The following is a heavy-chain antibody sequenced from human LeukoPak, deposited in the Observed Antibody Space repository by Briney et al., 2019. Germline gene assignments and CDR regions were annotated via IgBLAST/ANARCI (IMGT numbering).Heavy chain of an antibody. CDR3: ARDPYSGAYGDTYYYYMDV. CDR1: GFTFTTYS. D-gene: IGHD1-26*01. J-gene: IGHJ6*03. V-gene: IGHV3-21*01. Sequence: PGGSLRLSCEASGFTFTTYSMTWVRQAPGKGLEWVSIISSGSSAIFSADALKGRFTISRDDAKNLLYLDMNSLRAEDTAVYYCARDPYSGAYGDTYYYYMDVWGKGTTVTISS. CDR2: ISSGSSAI.